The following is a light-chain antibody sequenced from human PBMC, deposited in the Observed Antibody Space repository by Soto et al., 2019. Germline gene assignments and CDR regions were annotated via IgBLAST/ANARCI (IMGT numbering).Light chain of an antibody. CDR3: QQYGSSPIT. CDR1: QTVSSTY. Sequence: ELVLTQSPGTLSLSPGERATLSCRASQTVSSTYLAWYQQKPGQAPRLLIYGASSRATGIPDRFSGTVSGTDFTLTISRLEPEDFAVYYCQQYGSSPITFGQGTRLEN. CDR2: GAS. V-gene: IGKV3-20*01. J-gene: IGKJ5*01.